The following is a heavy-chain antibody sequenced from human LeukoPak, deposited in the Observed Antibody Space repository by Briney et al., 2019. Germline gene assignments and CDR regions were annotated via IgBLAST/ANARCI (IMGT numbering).Heavy chain of an antibody. CDR1: GGSISSSNYY. V-gene: IGHV4-39*01. Sequence: SETLSLTCTVSGGSISSSNYYWGWIRQPPGKGLEWIGSIYCSGITYYNPSLKGRVTISVDTSKNQFSLKLSSVTAADTAVYYCARQDLGIRYFDLWGRGTLVTVSS. J-gene: IGHJ2*01. CDR2: IYCSGIT. CDR3: ARQDLGIRYFDL. D-gene: IGHD7-27*01.